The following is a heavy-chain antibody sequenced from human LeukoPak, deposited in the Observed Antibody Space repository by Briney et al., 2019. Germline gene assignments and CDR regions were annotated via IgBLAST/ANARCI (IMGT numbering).Heavy chain of an antibody. CDR1: GFTFSSYA. V-gene: IGHV3-30-3*01. CDR2: ISYDGSNK. D-gene: IGHD2-21*01. CDR3: ARGGGYCGGDCYGIDY. J-gene: IGHJ4*02. Sequence: GGSLRLSCAASGFTFSSYAVHWVRQAPGKGLEWVALISYDGSNKYFADSVKGRFTISRDDSKNSLYLQMNSLRAEDTAVYYCARGGGYCGGDCYGIDYWGQGTLVTVSS.